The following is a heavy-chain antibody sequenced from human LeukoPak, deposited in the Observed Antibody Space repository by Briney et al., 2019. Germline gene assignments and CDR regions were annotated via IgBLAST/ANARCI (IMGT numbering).Heavy chain of an antibody. CDR1: GYTLTELS. D-gene: IGHD5-24*01. J-gene: IGHJ4*02. V-gene: IGHV1-24*01. CDR2: FDPEDGET. CDR3: ATGGDGYSWVDY. Sequence: ASVKVSCKVSGYTLTELSMHWVRQAPGKGLEWMGGFDPEDGETIYAQKFQGRVTMTEDTSTDTAYMELSSLRSEDTAVYYCATGGDGYSWVDYWGQGALVTVSS.